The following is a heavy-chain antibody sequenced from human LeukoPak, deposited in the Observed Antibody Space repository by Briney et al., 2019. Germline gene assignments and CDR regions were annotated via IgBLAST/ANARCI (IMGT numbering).Heavy chain of an antibody. CDR2: ISSSGSTI. D-gene: IGHD6-13*01. Sequence: GGSLRLSCAASGFTFSDYYMSWIRQAPGKGLEWVSYISSSGSTIYYADSVKGRFTISRDNAKSSLYLQTNSLRAEDTAVYYCARESIAAAGADAFDIWGQGTMVTVSS. V-gene: IGHV3-11*01. CDR3: ARESIAAAGADAFDI. CDR1: GFTFSDYY. J-gene: IGHJ3*02.